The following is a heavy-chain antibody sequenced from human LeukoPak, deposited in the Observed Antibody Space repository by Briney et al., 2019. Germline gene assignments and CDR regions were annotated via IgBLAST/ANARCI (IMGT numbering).Heavy chain of an antibody. Sequence: GGSLRLSCAASGFTFSSYAMHWVRQAPGKGLEYVSAISSNGGSTYYANSVKGRFTISRDNSKNTLYLQMGSLRAEDMAVYYCARDHRGYSYGSEQYHYYYMDVWGKGTTVTVSS. D-gene: IGHD5-18*01. J-gene: IGHJ6*03. V-gene: IGHV3-64*01. CDR1: GFTFSSYA. CDR3: ARDHRGYSYGSEQYHYYYMDV. CDR2: ISSNGGST.